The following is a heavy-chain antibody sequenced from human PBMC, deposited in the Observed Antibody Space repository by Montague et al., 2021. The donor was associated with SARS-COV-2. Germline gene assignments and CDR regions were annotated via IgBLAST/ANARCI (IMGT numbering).Heavy chain of an antibody. Sequence: TLSLTCAVSGDSISSGTYYWIWMRQPAGKELDWIGRIYTSRDTNYNPYLKSRLTMSVDPSKNQFSLTIISVTAADTAVYYCARVGGNYYRYFDYWGQGSLVTVSS. V-gene: IGHV4-61*02. J-gene: IGHJ4*02. CDR1: GDSISSGTYY. CDR2: IYTSRDT. D-gene: IGHD1-26*01. CDR3: ARVGGNYYRYFDY.